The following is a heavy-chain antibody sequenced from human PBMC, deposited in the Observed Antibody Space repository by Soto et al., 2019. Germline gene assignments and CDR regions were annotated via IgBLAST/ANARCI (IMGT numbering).Heavy chain of an antibody. CDR1: GGSISSSSYY. J-gene: IGHJ6*02. CDR2: IYYSGST. CDR3: ASFTAAPYYYGMDV. V-gene: IGHV4-39*01. D-gene: IGHD6-13*01. Sequence: QLQLQESGPGLVKPSETLSLTCTVSGGSISSSSYYWGWIRQPPGKGLEWIGSIYYSGSTYYNPSLKSRVTISVDTSKNQFSLKLSSVTAADTAVYYCASFTAAPYYYGMDVWGQGTTVTVSS.